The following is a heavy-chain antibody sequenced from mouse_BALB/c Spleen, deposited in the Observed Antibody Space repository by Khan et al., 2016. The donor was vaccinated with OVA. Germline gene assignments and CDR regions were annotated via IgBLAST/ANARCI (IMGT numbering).Heavy chain of an antibody. CDR3: ARPSYYGNPWFTY. CDR2: ISGTGIYT. V-gene: IGHV5-9*02. J-gene: IGHJ3*01. D-gene: IGHD2-10*01. Sequence: EVELVESGGGLVKPGGSLKLSCAPSGFAFSSYDMSWVRQTPEKRLEWVATISGTGIYTYYPDSVTGRFTISRDNARNTLYLQMRRLGSEDTALYYCARPSYYGNPWFTYWGQGTLVTVSA. CDR1: GFAFSSYD.